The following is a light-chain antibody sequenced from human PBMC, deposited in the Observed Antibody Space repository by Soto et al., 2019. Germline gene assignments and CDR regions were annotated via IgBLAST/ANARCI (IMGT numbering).Light chain of an antibody. V-gene: IGKV2-28*01. CDR2: LGS. CDR1: QSLLHSNGYNY. J-gene: IGKJ3*01. Sequence: EIVLTQSPATLSLSPGERATLSCRSSQSLLHSNGYNYLDWYLQKPGQSPQLLIYLGSNRASGVPDRFSGSGSGTDFTLKISRVEAEDVGVYYCMQALQTPTTFGPGTKVDIK. CDR3: MQALQTPTT.